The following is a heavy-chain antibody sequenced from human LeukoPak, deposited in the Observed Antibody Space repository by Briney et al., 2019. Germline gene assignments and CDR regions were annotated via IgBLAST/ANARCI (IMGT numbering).Heavy chain of an antibody. D-gene: IGHD3-9*01. V-gene: IGHV1-46*01. CDR2: INPSGGST. J-gene: IGHJ6*02. CDR3: ARDMKYSIPWRFDDYYGMDV. CDR1: GYTFTSYY. Sequence: ASVKVSCKASGYTFTSYYMHWMRQAPGQGLEWMGIINPSGGSTSYAQKFQGRVTMTRDTSTSTVYMELSSLRSEDTAVYYCARDMKYSIPWRFDDYYGMDVWGQGSTVTVSS.